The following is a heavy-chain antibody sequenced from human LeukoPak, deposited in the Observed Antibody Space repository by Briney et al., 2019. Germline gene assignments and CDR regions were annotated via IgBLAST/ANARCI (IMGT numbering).Heavy chain of an antibody. D-gene: IGHD6-6*01. CDR3: ARAYMTAARHFDS. CDR2: IIPIFGTP. J-gene: IGHJ4*02. CDR1: GYTFTSYG. V-gene: IGHV1-69*13. Sequence: SVKVSCKASGYTFTSYGISWVRQAPGQGLEWMRGIIPIFGTPHYAQKFQDRVTITADASTSTAYMELSSLRSEDTAVYYCARAYMTAARHFDSWGQGTLVTVSS.